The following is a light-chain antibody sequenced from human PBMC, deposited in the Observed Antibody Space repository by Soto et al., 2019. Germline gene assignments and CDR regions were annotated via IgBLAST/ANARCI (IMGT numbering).Light chain of an antibody. V-gene: IGLV2-11*01. CDR2: DVS. J-gene: IGLJ1*01. CDR1: SSDVGSYSY. Sequence: QSALTQPRSVSGSPGQSVTISCTGTSSDVGSYSYVSWYQQHPGKAPELMIYDVSKRPSGVPDRFSGSKSGNTASLTIFGLQAGHEADYYCCSYAGSYTYVFGTGTKVAVL. CDR3: CSYAGSYTYV.